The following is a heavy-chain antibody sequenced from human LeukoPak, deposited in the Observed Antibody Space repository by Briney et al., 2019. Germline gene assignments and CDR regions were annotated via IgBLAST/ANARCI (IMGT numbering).Heavy chain of an antibody. CDR2: IYHSGST. D-gene: IGHD5-18*01. CDR3: ARDGYSYGFSLDY. CDR1: GYSISSGYY. Sequence: SETLSLTCAVSGYSISSGYYWGWIRQPSGKGLEWIGSIYHSGSTYYNPSLKSRVTISVDTSKNQFSLKLSSVTAADTAVYYCARDGYSYGFSLDYWGQGTLVTVSS. J-gene: IGHJ4*02. V-gene: IGHV4-38-2*02.